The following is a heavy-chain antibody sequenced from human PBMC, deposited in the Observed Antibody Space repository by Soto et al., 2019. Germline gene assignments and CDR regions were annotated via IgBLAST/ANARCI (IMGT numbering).Heavy chain of an antibody. CDR3: ARGEQYSGRIFDY. Sequence: PSETLSLTCVISGDSVSSNSAAWNWLRQSPSRGLEWLGRTYYRSKWYNDYAVSVESRITINPDTSKNHFSLQLNFVTPEDTAVYFCARGEQYSGRIFDYWGQGTLVTVYS. CDR2: TYYRSKWYN. D-gene: IGHD1-26*01. V-gene: IGHV6-1*01. J-gene: IGHJ4*02. CDR1: GDSVSSNSAA.